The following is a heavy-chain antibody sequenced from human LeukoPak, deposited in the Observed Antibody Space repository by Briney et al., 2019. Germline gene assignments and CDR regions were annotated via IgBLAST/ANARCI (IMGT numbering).Heavy chain of an antibody. CDR2: INPNSGGT. V-gene: IGHV1-2*02. J-gene: IGHJ4*02. CDR1: GFTFTGYY. CDR3: ARLIVSSWYPYLDY. D-gene: IGHD6-13*01. Sequence: ASVKVSCKASGFTFTGYYMHWVRQAPGQGLEWMGWINPNSGGTNHAQKFQGRVTMTRDTSISTVYMELSRLRSDDTAVYYCARLIVSSWYPYLDYWGQGTLVTVSS.